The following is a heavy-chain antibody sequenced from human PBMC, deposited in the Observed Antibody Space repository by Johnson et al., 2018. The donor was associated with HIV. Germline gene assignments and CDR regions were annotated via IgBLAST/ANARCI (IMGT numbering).Heavy chain of an antibody. CDR1: GFTFNNAW. CDR2: IKSQTDGGTT. V-gene: IGHV3-15*01. CDR3: TTDRGSYNDYVIDI. J-gene: IGHJ3*02. D-gene: IGHD1-26*01. Sequence: VQLVESGGGLVQPGGSLRLSCAASGFTFNNAWMSWVRQTPGKGLEWVGRIKSQTDGGTTDYAAPVKGRFTISRDASKNTLYLQMKSRKTEDTAVYSCTTDRGSYNDYVIDIGSQGTMVTGSS.